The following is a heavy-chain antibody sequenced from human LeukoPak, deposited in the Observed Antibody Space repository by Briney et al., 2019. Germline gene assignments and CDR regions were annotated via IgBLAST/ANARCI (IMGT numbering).Heavy chain of an antibody. Sequence: SETLSLTCAVYGGSFSGYYWSWIRQPPGKGLEWIWEINHSGSTNYNPSLKSRVTISVDTSKNQFSLKLSSVTAADTAVYYCARASSIGYSYGKDFDYWGQGTLVTVSS. CDR1: GGSFSGYY. J-gene: IGHJ4*02. CDR2: INHSGST. CDR3: ARASSIGYSYGKDFDY. D-gene: IGHD5-18*01. V-gene: IGHV4-34*01.